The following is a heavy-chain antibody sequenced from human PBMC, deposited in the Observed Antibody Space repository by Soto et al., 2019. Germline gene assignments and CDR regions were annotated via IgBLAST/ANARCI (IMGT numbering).Heavy chain of an antibody. V-gene: IGHV4-38-2*01. J-gene: IGHJ4*02. D-gene: IGHD6-19*01. Sequence: AETLSPTCPVSGYSISSGYYWGWIRQPPGKGLEWIGSIYHSGRTYYNPSLKSRVTISVDTSKNQFSLKLSSVTAADKAVYYCVLLTAVAGSIDYWGQGTLVTVS. CDR1: GYSISSGYY. CDR3: VLLTAVAGSIDY. CDR2: IYHSGRT.